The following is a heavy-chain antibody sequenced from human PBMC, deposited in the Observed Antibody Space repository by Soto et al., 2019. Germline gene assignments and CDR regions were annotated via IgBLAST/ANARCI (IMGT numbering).Heavy chain of an antibody. D-gene: IGHD3-22*01. CDR1: GYSISSGYY. CDR3: AIDYYDSSGKFDY. Sequence: KPSETLSLTCAVSGYSISSGYYWGWIRQPPGKGLEWIGSIYHSGSTYYNPSLKSRVTISVDTSKNQFSLKLSSVTAADTAVYCCAIDYYDSSGKFDYWGQGTLVTVSS. V-gene: IGHV4-38-2*01. CDR2: IYHSGST. J-gene: IGHJ4*02.